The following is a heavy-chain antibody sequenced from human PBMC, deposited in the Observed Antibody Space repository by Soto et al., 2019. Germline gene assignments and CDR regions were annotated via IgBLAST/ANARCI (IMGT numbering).Heavy chain of an antibody. J-gene: IGHJ4*02. CDR2: INHSGST. V-gene: IGHV4-34*01. CDR1: GGSFSGYY. CDR3: ARVVSGYDYVWGSYRLYYFDY. D-gene: IGHD3-16*02. Sequence: KPSETLSLTCAVYGGSFSGYYWSWIRQPPGKGLEWIGEINHSGSTNYNPSLKSRVTISVDTSKNQFSLKLSSVTAADTAVYYCARVVSGYDYVWGSYRLYYFDYWGQGTLVTVSS.